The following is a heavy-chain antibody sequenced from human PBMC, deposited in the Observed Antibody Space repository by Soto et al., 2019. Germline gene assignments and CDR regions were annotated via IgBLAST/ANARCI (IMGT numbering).Heavy chain of an antibody. D-gene: IGHD2-8*01. CDR2: IYYSGTT. CDR1: GASISSPSYY. Sequence: QLQESGPGLVKPSETLSLTCTVSGASISSPSYYWGWIRQSPGKGLEWIGSIYYSGTTHYNPSLESRGTLSVDTSNMQFSLDLTSVTASDTAIYYCVTQPNRPMAGDDWCQGTLVTVSS. V-gene: IGHV4-39*01. CDR3: VTQPNRPMAGDD. J-gene: IGHJ4*02.